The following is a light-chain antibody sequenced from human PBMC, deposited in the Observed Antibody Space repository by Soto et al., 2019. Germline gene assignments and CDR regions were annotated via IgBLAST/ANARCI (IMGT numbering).Light chain of an antibody. J-gene: IGLJ1*01. CDR2: GNN. V-gene: IGLV1-40*01. Sequence: QPVLTQPPSVSGAPGQRVTISCTGSSSNIGAGYDVHWYQQLPGTAPKLLIYGNNNRPSGVPDRFSGSKSGTSASLAITGLQAEYEADYYCQSYDSSLISYVFGTGTKVTVL. CDR3: QSYDSSLISYV. CDR1: SSNIGAGYD.